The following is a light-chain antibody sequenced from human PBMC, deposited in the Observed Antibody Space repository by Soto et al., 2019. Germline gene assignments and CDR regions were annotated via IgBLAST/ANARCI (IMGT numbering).Light chain of an antibody. CDR2: EVT. V-gene: IGLV2-14*01. Sequence: QSALTQPASVSGSPGQSITISCTGTSSDGDDYKDVSWYQQHPGKAPKLMIYEVTYWPSGVSNRFSGSKSGNTASLTISGQQAEDEADYYCSSYTSSSTVFGTGTKLTVL. CDR1: SSDGDDYKD. CDR3: SSYTSSSTV. J-gene: IGLJ1*01.